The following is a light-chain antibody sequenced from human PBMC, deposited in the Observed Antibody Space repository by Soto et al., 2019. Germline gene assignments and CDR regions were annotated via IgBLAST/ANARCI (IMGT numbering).Light chain of an antibody. V-gene: IGKV3-11*01. CDR1: QSVSSY. CDR2: DAS. CDR3: QQRSNGPPVT. J-gene: IGKJ3*01. Sequence: EIVLTQSPATLSLSPGERATLSCRASQSVSSYLAWYQQKPGQAPRLLIYDASNRATGIPARFSGSGSGTDFTLPISSLEPEDFAVYYGQQRSNGPPVTFGPGTKVDIK.